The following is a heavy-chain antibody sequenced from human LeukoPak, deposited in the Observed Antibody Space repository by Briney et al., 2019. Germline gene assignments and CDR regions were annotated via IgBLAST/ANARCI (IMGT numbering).Heavy chain of an antibody. Sequence: GASVKVSCKASGGTFSSYAISWVRQAPGQGLEWMGGIIPIFGTANYAQKFQGRVTITADESTSTAYMELSSLRSEDTAVYYCIAGHYDSSGYYLARYDYWGQGTLVTVSS. D-gene: IGHD3-22*01. CDR2: IIPIFGTA. J-gene: IGHJ4*02. V-gene: IGHV1-69*13. CDR3: IAGHYDSSGYYLARYDY. CDR1: GGTFSSYA.